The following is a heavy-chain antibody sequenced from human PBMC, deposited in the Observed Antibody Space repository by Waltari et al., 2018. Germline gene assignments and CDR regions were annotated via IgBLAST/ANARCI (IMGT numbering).Heavy chain of an antibody. V-gene: IGHV4-39*01. CDR1: GGSMSDNYLY. D-gene: IGHD2-15*01. CDR3: ARQEAAVSKWFDP. Sequence: QLQLQESGPGLVKPSETLSLTCSVSGGSMSDNYLYWGWIRQPPGRELEWIGSISYGGTTYYNSSLGGRVTILVNTSKNQFSLKVRSVTAADTAIYFCARQEAAVSKWFDPWGQGILVTVSS. J-gene: IGHJ5*02. CDR2: ISYGGTT.